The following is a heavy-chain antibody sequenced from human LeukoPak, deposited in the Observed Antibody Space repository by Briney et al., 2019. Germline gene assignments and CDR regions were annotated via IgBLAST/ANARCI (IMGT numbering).Heavy chain of an antibody. CDR2: ISGSDGRL. D-gene: IGHD3-22*01. CDR3: AKDPAAVDYYDSSGSRDY. J-gene: IGHJ4*02. CDR1: GFAFSSYA. Sequence: GGSLRLSCAASGFAFSSYAMSWVRQAPGKGLEWVSAISGSDGRLFYADSVKGRFTISRDNSKNTLYLQMNSLRAEDTAVYYCAKDPAAVDYYDSSGSRDYWGQGTLVTVSS. V-gene: IGHV3-23*01.